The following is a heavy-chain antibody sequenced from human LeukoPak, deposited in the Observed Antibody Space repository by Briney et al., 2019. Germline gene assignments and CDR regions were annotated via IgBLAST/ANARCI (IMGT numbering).Heavy chain of an antibody. J-gene: IGHJ4*02. D-gene: IGHD2-21*01. Sequence: ASVKVSCKASGYIFTKYVVHWVRQAPGQRPEWMGWIKAGNGDTKYSQNFQERLTITRDTSASTVYMELSSLTSEDTALYYCARDDCGDTCYPGGYWGQGTLVTVSS. CDR2: IKAGNGDT. V-gene: IGHV1-3*01. CDR3: ARDDCGDTCYPGGY. CDR1: GYIFTKYV.